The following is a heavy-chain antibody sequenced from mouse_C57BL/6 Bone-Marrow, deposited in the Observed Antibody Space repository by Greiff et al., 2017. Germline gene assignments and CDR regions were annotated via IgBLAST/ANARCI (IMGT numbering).Heavy chain of an antibody. V-gene: IGHV14-4*01. D-gene: IGHD2-3*01. J-gene: IGHJ2*01. CDR1: GFNIKDDY. Sequence: VQLQQSGAELVRPGASVKLSCTASGFNIKDDYIHWVKQRPEQGLEWIGWIDPEIGETEYASKFQGKATITSDTSSNTAYLQRSSLTSEDTAVYYCSSFDGNYFDFWGQGTPLTVAS. CDR2: IDPEIGET. CDR3: SSFDGNYFDF.